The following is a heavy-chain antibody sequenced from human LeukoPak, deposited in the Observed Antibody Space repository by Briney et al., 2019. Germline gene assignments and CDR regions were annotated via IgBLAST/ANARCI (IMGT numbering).Heavy chain of an antibody. V-gene: IGHV1-2*02. Sequence: ASVKVSCKASGYTFTGYYMHWVRQAPGQGLEWMGWINPNNGGTNYAQKFQGRVTMARDTSISTAYMELNRLRSDDTAVYYCARDPYSNYFDYWGQGTLVTVSS. CDR3: ARDPYSNYFDY. J-gene: IGHJ4*02. D-gene: IGHD5-18*01. CDR1: GYTFTGYY. CDR2: INPNNGGT.